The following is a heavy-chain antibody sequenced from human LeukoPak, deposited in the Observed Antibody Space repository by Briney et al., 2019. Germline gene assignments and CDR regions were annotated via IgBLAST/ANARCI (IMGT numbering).Heavy chain of an antibody. J-gene: IGHJ4*02. V-gene: IGHV3-23*01. CDR3: AKDVLSGTYYYFDQ. D-gene: IGHD1-26*01. Sequence: PGGSLSLSCTASRFTFRSYAMNWVRQAPGKGVEWVSGISGSGSNTYYADSVMGRFTISRDNSKNTLYLQMNSLRAEDTAVYYCAKDVLSGTYYYFDQWGQGTLVTVSS. CDR2: ISGSGSNT. CDR1: RFTFRSYA.